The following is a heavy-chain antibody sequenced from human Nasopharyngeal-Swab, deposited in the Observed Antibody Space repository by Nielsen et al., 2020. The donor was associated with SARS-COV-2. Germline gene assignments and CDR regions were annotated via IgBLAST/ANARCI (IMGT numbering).Heavy chain of an antibody. V-gene: IGHV3-21*01. J-gene: IGHJ4*02. CDR3: ARVLNIAVAGPSG. D-gene: IGHD6-19*01. CDR1: GFTFSSYS. Sequence: GGSLRLSCAASGFTFSSYSMNWVRQAPGKGLEWVSSISSSSSYIYYADSVKGRFTISRDNAKNSLYLQMNSLRAEDTAVHYCARVLNIAVAGPSGWGQGTLVTVSS. CDR2: ISSSSSYI.